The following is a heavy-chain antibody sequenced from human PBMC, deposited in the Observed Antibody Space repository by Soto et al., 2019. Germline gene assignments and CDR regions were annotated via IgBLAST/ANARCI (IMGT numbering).Heavy chain of an antibody. CDR3: ARGEPYYYGLDV. CDR1: GGSISSGDYF. V-gene: IGHV4-30-4*01. CDR2: IFYSGSI. J-gene: IGHJ6*02. Sequence: QVQLQESGPGLVKPSQTLSLTCTVSGGSISSGDYFWSWIRQPPGKGLEWIGYIFYSGSIYYNPSLKRRVTISVDTSKNHFSLTLSSVTAADTAMYYCARGEPYYYGLDVWGQGTTVTVSS.